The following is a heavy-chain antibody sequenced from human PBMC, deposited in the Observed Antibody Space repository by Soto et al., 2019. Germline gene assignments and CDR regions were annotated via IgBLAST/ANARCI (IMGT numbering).Heavy chain of an antibody. D-gene: IGHD2-8*01. CDR1: EDTFRNYA. Sequence: ASVKVSCKASEDTFRNYAISWVRQAPGQGLEWMGWVSANNGHTNYAQNLQGRVSMTTDTSTSTAYMELRGLTFDDTAVYYCARDIESVTAKHFFYYYAMDVWGQGTTVTVSS. J-gene: IGHJ6*02. CDR2: VSANNGHT. V-gene: IGHV1-18*01. CDR3: ARDIESVTAKHFFYYYAMDV.